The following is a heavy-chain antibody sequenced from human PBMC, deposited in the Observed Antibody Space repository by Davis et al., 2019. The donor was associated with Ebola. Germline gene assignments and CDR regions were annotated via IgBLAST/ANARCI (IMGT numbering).Heavy chain of an antibody. V-gene: IGHV3-74*01. CDR1: GFTFSSYW. CDR3: ARVRLPYYYYYGMDV. Sequence: HTGGSLRLSCAASGFTFSSYWMHWVRQAPGKGLVWVSRINSDGSSTSYADSVKGRFTISRDNAKNTLYLQMNSLRAEDTAVYYCARVRLPYYYYYGMDVWGQGTTVTVSS. D-gene: IGHD5-12*01. J-gene: IGHJ6*02. CDR2: INSDGSST.